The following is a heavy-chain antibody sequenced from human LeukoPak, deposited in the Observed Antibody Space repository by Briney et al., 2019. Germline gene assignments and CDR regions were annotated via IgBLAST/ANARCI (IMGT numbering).Heavy chain of an antibody. V-gene: IGHV1-46*01. CDR1: GYTFTSYY. CDR3: ARDLWTNYFDY. CDR2: INPSGGST. Sequence: ASVKVSCKASGYTFTSYYMHWVRQAPGQGLEWMGIINPSGGSTSYAQKFQGRVTMTRDTSTSTVYMELSSLRSEDAAVYYCARDLWTNYFDYWGQGTLVTVSS. D-gene: IGHD3-10*01. J-gene: IGHJ4*02.